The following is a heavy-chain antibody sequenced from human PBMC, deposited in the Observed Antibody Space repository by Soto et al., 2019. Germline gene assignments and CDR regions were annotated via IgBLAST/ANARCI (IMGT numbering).Heavy chain of an antibody. V-gene: IGHV4-59*04. D-gene: IGHD3-10*01. Sequence: QVQLQESGPGLVKPSETLSLTCTVSGGSISGYYWTWIRQPPGKGLEWVGSLFYGGTTDYNPSLNSRLTTSVDTTKNHFSLKLKSGTPADQSDYYCAIHRGPEPVYWGQGSRGTASS. CDR1: GGSISGYY. CDR3: AIHRGPEPVY. CDR2: LFYGGTT. J-gene: IGHJ4*02.